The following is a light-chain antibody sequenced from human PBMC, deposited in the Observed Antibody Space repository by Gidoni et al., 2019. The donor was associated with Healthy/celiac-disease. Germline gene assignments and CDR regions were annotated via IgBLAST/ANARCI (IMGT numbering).Light chain of an antibody. Sequence: EIVLTPSPDSLPVSLGERSTINCKSSQSVLYSSNNKNYLAWYQQKPGQPPKLLIFWASTRESGVPDRFSGSGSGTDFTLTISSLQAEDVAVYYCQQYYSTPYTFGQGTKLEIK. CDR2: WAS. V-gene: IGKV4-1*01. CDR3: QQYYSTPYT. J-gene: IGKJ2*01. CDR1: QSVLYSSNNKNY.